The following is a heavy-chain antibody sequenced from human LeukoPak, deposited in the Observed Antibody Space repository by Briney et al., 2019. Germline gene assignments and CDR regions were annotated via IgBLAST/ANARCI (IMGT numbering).Heavy chain of an antibody. CDR1: GGSISSYY. J-gene: IGHJ4*02. Sequence: PSETLSLTCTVSGGSISSYYWSWIRQPPGKGLEWIGYIYYSGSTNYNPSLKSRVTISVDTSKNQFSLKLSSVTAADTAVYYCARFHSSGSFRYWGQGTLVTVSS. CDR2: IYYSGST. CDR3: ARFHSSGSFRY. V-gene: IGHV4-59*08. D-gene: IGHD6-19*01.